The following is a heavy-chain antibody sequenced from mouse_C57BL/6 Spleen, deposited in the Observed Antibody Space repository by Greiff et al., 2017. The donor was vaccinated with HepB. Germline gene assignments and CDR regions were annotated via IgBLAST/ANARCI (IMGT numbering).Heavy chain of an antibody. D-gene: IGHD2-4*01. Sequence: EVQLQQSGPELVKPGASVKMSCKASGYTFTDYNMHWVKQSHGKSLEWIGYINPNNGGTSYNQKFKGKATLTVNKSSSTAYMELRSLTSEDSAVYYCARPRDDYAWFAYWGQGTLVTVSA. V-gene: IGHV1-22*01. CDR2: INPNNGGT. CDR1: GYTFTDYN. CDR3: ARPRDDYAWFAY. J-gene: IGHJ3*01.